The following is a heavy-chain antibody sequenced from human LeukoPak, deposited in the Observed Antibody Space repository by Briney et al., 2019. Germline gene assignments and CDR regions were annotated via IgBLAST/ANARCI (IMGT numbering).Heavy chain of an antibody. Sequence: GESLKISCKGSGYSFTSYWIGWVRQMPGKGLEWMGIIYPGDSDTRYSPSFQGQVTISADKSISTAYLQWGSLKASDTAMYYCGRRLSEVGGELDYWGQGTLVTVSS. CDR1: GYSFTSYW. J-gene: IGHJ4*02. CDR3: GRRLSEVGGELDY. CDR2: IYPGDSDT. V-gene: IGHV5-51*01. D-gene: IGHD3-16*01.